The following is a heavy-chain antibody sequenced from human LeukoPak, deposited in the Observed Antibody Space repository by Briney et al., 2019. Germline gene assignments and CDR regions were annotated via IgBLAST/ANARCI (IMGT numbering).Heavy chain of an antibody. Sequence: GESLRLSCAASGFTYNNYAMTWVRQAPGEGLEWVSVISGSGGSTYYADSVKGRFTLSRDNSKNTLYLQMNNLRAEDNAVYYFSKNDLDNRDLGVDLWGQGTLVTVSS. D-gene: IGHD1-14*01. V-gene: IGHV3-23*01. J-gene: IGHJ5*02. CDR3: SKNDLDNRDLGVDL. CDR1: GFTYNNYA. CDR2: ISGSGGST.